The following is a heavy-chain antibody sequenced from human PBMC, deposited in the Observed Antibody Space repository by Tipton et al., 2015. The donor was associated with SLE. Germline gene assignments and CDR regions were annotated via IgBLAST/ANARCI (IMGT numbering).Heavy chain of an antibody. CDR2: IYHSGTT. J-gene: IGHJ6*02. V-gene: IGHV4-4*02. CDR3: ARQRLRLLSPLDA. CDR1: GGSINSYNW. D-gene: IGHD3-10*01. Sequence: TLSLTCAVSGGSINSYNWWTWVRQPPGKGLEWIGEIYHSGTTNYDPSLKSRGTISVDTSKNHFSLELTSVTAADTAVYYCARQRLRLLSPLDAWGQGTTVTVS.